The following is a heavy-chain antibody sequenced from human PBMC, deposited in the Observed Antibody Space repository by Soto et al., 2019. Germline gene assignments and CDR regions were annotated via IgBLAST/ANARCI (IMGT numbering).Heavy chain of an antibody. CDR2: MNPNSGNT. D-gene: IGHD3-10*01. CDR3: ARFHPVRGVIISYYYYMDV. CDR1: GYTFTSYD. J-gene: IGHJ6*03. V-gene: IGHV1-8*01. Sequence: ASVKVSCQASGYTFTSYDINWVRQATGQGLEWMGWMNPNSGNTGYAQKFQGRVTMTRNTSISTAYMELSSLRSEDTAVYYCARFHPVRGVIISYYYYMDVWGKGTTVTVSS.